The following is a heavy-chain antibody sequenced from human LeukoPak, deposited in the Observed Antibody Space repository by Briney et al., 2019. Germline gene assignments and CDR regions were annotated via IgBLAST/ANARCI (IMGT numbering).Heavy chain of an antibody. J-gene: IGHJ4*02. CDR2: IDSGGST. CDR1: GFTVSSNY. Sequence: GGSLRLSCAASGFTVSSNYMSWVRQAPGKGLEWVSVIDSGGSTYYADSVQGRFTISRDNSKNMLYLQMNSLRAEDTAVYYCAKWAEIYCSGGSCSSFDYWGQGALVTVSS. CDR3: AKWAEIYCSGGSCSSFDY. D-gene: IGHD2-15*01. V-gene: IGHV3-53*05.